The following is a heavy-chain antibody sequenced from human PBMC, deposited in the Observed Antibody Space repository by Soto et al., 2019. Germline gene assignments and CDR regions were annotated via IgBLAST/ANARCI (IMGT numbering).Heavy chain of an antibody. CDR1: GSTFTSYD. Sequence: QVQLVQSGADLKKPGASVNVSCKASGSTFTSYDINWVRQATGQGLEWMGWMNPNSGNTGYAQKFQGRVTMTRNTSISTAYMELSSLRSEDTAVYYCAILRVRYQLPSWGAFDIWGQGTMVTVSS. CDR3: AILRVRYQLPSWGAFDI. CDR2: MNPNSGNT. D-gene: IGHD2-2*01. J-gene: IGHJ3*02. V-gene: IGHV1-8*01.